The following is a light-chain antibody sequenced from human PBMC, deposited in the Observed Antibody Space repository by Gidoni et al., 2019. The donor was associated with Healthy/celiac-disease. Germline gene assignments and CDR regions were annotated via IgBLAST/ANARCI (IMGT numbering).Light chain of an antibody. V-gene: IGKV3-20*01. J-gene: IGKJ4*01. CDR3: QQYGSSPT. CDR2: GAS. CDR1: HSVSSSY. Sequence: IVLPQSPCTLSLSPGERATLSCRASHSVSSSYLAWYQQKPCQAPRLLIYGASSRATGIPDRFSGSGSGTDFTLTISRLEPEDFAVYYCQQYGSSPTFGGGTKVEIK.